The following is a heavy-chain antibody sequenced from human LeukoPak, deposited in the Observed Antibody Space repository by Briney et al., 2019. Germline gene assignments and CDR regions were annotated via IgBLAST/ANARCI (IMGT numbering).Heavy chain of an antibody. CDR3: GRAYGAGSCDY. D-gene: IGHD3-10*01. Sequence: PGGSLRLSCAASGFTSGNHWMSWVRQAPGKGLEWVASINQDGSEKYYVDSVKGRFTISRDNAKNSLYLQMNSLRAEDTAVYYCGRAYGAGSCDYGGQGTLVTVSS. J-gene: IGHJ4*02. CDR2: INQDGSEK. CDR1: GFTSGNHW. V-gene: IGHV3-7*01.